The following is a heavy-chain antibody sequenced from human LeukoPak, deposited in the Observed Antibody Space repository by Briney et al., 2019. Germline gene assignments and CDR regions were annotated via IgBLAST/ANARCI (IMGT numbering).Heavy chain of an antibody. Sequence: PSETLSLTCTVSGGSTSSYYWSWIRQPPGKGLEWIGYIYYSGSTNYNPSLKSRVTISVDTSKNQFSLKLSSVTAADTAVYYCARAAPRRKFDYWGQGTLVTVSS. CDR2: IYYSGST. J-gene: IGHJ4*02. CDR3: ARAAPRRKFDY. V-gene: IGHV4-59*01. CDR1: GGSTSSYY.